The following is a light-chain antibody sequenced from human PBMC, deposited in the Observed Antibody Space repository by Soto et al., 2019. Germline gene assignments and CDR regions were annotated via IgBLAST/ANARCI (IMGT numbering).Light chain of an antibody. CDR2: GAS. CDR3: QQYSNWPPKT. CDR1: QSISIN. J-gene: IGKJ1*01. V-gene: IGKV3-15*01. Sequence: EIVMTQSPVTLSVSPGDRATLSCRASQSISINLAWYQQKAGQAPRLLIYGASTRATGIPARFSGSGSGTEFTLTITSLQSEDFAIYYCQQYSNWPPKTFGQGTKVEIK.